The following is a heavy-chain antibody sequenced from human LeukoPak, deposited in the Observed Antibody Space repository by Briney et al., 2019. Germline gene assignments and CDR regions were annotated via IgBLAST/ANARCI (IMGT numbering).Heavy chain of an antibody. D-gene: IGHD2-15*01. CDR2: INPNSGGT. J-gene: IGHJ4*02. Sequence: GASVKVSFKASGYTFTGYYMHWVRQAPGQGLEWMGWINPNSGGTNYAQKFQGRVTITRDTSISTAYMELSRLRSDDTAVYYCARVSIAGLISTDYWGQGTLVTVSS. CDR1: GYTFTGYY. V-gene: IGHV1-2*02. CDR3: ARVSIAGLISTDY.